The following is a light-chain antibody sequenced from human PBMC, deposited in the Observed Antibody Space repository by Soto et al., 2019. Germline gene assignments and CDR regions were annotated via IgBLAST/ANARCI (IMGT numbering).Light chain of an antibody. CDR1: QSVSSSY. CDR3: QQYGRT. Sequence: IVVTQSKGTLSLSPGQRATLSCRASQSVSSSYLAWYQQKPGQAPRLLIYGASSRATGIPDRFSGSGSGTDFTLTISRLEPEDFAVYYCQQYGRTFGQG. J-gene: IGKJ1*01. CDR2: GAS. V-gene: IGKV3-20*01.